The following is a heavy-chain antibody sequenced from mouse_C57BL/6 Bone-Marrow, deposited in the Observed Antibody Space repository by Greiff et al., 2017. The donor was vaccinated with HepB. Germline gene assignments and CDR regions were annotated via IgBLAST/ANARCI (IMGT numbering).Heavy chain of an antibody. Sequence: VQLQQSGAELVRPGTSVKMSCKASGYTFTNYWIGWAKQRPGHGLEWIGDIYPGGGYTNYNEKFKGKATLTADKSSSTAYMQVSSLTSEDSAIYYCARWHYYGSSLDYWGQGTTLTVSS. D-gene: IGHD1-1*01. V-gene: IGHV1-63*01. CDR3: ARWHYYGSSLDY. CDR1: GYTFTNYW. CDR2: IYPGGGYT. J-gene: IGHJ2*01.